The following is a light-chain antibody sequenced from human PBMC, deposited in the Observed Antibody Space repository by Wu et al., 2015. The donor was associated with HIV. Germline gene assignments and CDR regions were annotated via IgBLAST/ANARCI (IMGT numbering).Light chain of an antibody. Sequence: DIVLTQSPGTLSLSPGDRATISCRAGQSVTNNYFAWFQQMPGQAPRLLIYGATNRATGIPDRFSGSGSGTDFSLTISRLEPEDFAVYYCQQYGSSPGTFGQGTKVEIK. J-gene: IGKJ1*01. CDR1: QSVTNNY. CDR3: QQYGSSPGT. CDR2: GAT. V-gene: IGKV3-20*01.